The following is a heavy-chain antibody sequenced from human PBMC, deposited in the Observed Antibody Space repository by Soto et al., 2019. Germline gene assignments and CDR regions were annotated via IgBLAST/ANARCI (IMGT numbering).Heavy chain of an antibody. CDR1: GFTFSSYA. Sequence: QVQLVESGGGVVQPGRSLRLSCAASGFTFSSYAMHWVRQAPGKGLEWVAVISYDGSNKYYADSVKGRFTISRDNSKNTLYLQMNSLRAEDTAVYYCGRGSWYYDYWGQGTLVTVSS. V-gene: IGHV3-30-3*01. D-gene: IGHD6-13*01. CDR2: ISYDGSNK. CDR3: GRGSWYYDY. J-gene: IGHJ4*02.